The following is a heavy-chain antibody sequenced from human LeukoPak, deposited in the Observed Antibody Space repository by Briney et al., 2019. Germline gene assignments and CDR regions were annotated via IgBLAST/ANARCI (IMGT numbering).Heavy chain of an antibody. J-gene: IGHJ3*02. V-gene: IGHV3-23*01. CDR1: GFILSNCA. CDR2: IATKGTRT. D-gene: IGHD1-14*01. CDR3: AKCGAASRTTCQESAFDM. Sequence: GGSPRLSCAASGFILSNCAMTWVRQAPGKGLEWVSGIATKGTRTYYADSVKGRFTISRDNSKNTLCLQMNSLRAGDTAVYYCAKCGAASRTTCQESAFDMWGQGTMVTVSS.